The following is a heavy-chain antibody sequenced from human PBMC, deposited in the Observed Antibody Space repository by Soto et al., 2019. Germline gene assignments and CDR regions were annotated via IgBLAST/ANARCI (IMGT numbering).Heavy chain of an antibody. CDR3: ARGLVDYSNLDL. CDR1: GFTVSSNY. Sequence: GGSLRLSCAASGFTVSSNYMSWVRQAPGKGLEWVSVIYSGGSTYYADSVKGRFTISRDNSKNTLYLQMNSLRAEDTAVYYCARGLVDYSNLDLWGQGTLVTVSS. D-gene: IGHD6-13*01. CDR2: IYSGGST. V-gene: IGHV3-66*01. J-gene: IGHJ5*02.